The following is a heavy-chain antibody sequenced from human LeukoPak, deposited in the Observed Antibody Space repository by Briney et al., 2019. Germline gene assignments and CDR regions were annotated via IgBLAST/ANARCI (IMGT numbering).Heavy chain of an antibody. CDR3: ARRGGYSDY. V-gene: IGHV5-51*01. D-gene: IGHD5-24*01. CDR2: IYPGECDS. CDR1: GFRFTSYW. Sequence: GGSLQSSFKGAGFRFTSYWIGWGRQMPGKGLEWMGIIYPGECDSRYSPSCQGEVTISADKSISTAYLQWSSLKASDTAMYYCARRGGYSDYWGQGTLVTVSS. J-gene: IGHJ4*02.